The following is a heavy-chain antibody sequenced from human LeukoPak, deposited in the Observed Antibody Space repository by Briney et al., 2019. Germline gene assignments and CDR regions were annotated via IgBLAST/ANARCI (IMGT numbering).Heavy chain of an antibody. V-gene: IGHV4-34*01. CDR1: GGSFSGNY. CDR2: INHSGST. D-gene: IGHD2-2*01. Sequence: PSETLSLTCAVYGGSFSGNYWSWIRQPPGKGLEWIGEINHSGSTNYNPSLKSRFTISVNTSRNQFSLKLSSVIAADTAVYYCARGGRGVPAARRFKGGNWFDPWGQGTLVTVSS. J-gene: IGHJ5*02. CDR3: ARGGRGVPAARRFKGGNWFDP.